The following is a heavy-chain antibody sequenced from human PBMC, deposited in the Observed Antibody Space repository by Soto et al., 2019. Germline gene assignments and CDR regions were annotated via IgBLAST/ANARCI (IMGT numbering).Heavy chain of an antibody. J-gene: IGHJ4*02. D-gene: IGHD1-1*01. CDR2: ISDTGGDS. V-gene: IGHV3-23*01. CDR1: GFTFINYA. Sequence: GGSLRLACEASGFTFINYAMSWVRQSPGKGLEWVSSISDTGGDSYYADSMDGRFTVSRDNSKNTLYLQINSLRAEDTAIYYCVRDLYRSATMPCLDHWGQGALVTVSS. CDR3: VRDLYRSATMPCLDH.